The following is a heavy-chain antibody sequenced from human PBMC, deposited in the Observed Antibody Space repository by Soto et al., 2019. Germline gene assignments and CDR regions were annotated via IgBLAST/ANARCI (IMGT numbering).Heavy chain of an antibody. CDR2: ISAYNGNT. D-gene: IGHD2-21*02. CDR3: ARHCGGDCYRLYYYYGMDV. J-gene: IGHJ6*02. Sequence: ASVKVSCKASGYTFTSYCMSWVRQAPGQGLEWMGWISAYNGNTNYAQKLQGRVTMTTDTSTSTAYMELRSLRSDDTAVYYCARHCGGDCYRLYYYYGMDVWGQGTTVTVSS. V-gene: IGHV1-18*04. CDR1: GYTFTSYC.